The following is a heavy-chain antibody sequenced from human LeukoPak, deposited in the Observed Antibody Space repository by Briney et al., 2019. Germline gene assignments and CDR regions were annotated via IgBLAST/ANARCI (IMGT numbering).Heavy chain of an antibody. V-gene: IGHV4-59*01. Sequence: SETLSLTCTVSGGSISSYYWSWIRQPPGKGLEWIGYIYYSESTNYNPSLKSRVTISVDTSNNQFSLKLSSVTAADTAVYYCASQSIAARPIVYWGQGTLVTVSS. CDR3: ASQSIAARPIVY. J-gene: IGHJ4*02. CDR2: IYYSEST. CDR1: GGSISSYY. D-gene: IGHD6-6*01.